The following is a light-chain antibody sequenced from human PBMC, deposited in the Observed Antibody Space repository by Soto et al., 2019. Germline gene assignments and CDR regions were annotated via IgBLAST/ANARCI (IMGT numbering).Light chain of an antibody. CDR1: QSANNN. J-gene: IGKJ2*01. Sequence: EIILMQSPAPLSVSPGERATLSCRASQSANNNLAWYQQKRGQAPRLLIYGASTRATGIPGRFGGSGSGTEFTLTITSRQSEDFALYFCQQYNNWPPDTFGQGTKLEIK. V-gene: IGKV3-15*01. CDR2: GAS. CDR3: QQYNNWPPDT.